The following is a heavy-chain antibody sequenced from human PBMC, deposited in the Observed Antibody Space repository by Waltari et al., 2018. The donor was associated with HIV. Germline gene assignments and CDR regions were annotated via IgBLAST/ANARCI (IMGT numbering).Heavy chain of an antibody. CDR1: GLTFSRYS. J-gene: IGHJ4*02. CDR3: SRDPLEVVSAAR. D-gene: IGHD2-15*01. CDR2: ISISGTSI. V-gene: IGHV3-48*02. Sequence: EAQLLESGGGLVQWGGSLSVSCAASGLTFSRYSMSWVRQAPGKGVEWVSYISISGTSIHYADSVKGRFTTSRDIAKNSLFLQMHSLRDEDTAVYYCSRDPLEVVSAARWGQGTLVTVSS.